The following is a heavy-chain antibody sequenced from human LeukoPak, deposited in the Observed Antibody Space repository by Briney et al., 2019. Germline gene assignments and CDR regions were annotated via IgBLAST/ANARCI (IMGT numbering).Heavy chain of an antibody. D-gene: IGHD3-22*01. J-gene: IGHJ3*02. CDR1: GFTFNNYA. Sequence: PGGSLRLSCTASGFTFNNYAMNSVRQAPGKGLEWVSGIGRSGGSADYADSVLGRFTVSRDNSKNTLYLQMNSLRDEDTAVYYCAKDQDYYDSSGYPDAFDIWGQGTMVTVSS. CDR3: AKDQDYYDSSGYPDAFDI. CDR2: IGRSGGSA. V-gene: IGHV3-23*01.